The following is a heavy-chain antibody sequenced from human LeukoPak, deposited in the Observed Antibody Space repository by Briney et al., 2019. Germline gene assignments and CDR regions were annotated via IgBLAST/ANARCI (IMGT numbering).Heavy chain of an antibody. Sequence: SETLSLTCTVSGGSISSYYWSWIRQPPGKGLEWIGYIYYSGSTNYNPSLKSRVTILVDTSKNQFSLKLSSVTAADTAVYYCARHGYDILTGLIWGQGTMVIVSS. V-gene: IGHV4-59*08. D-gene: IGHD3-9*01. J-gene: IGHJ3*02. CDR2: IYYSGST. CDR1: GGSISSYY. CDR3: ARHGYDILTGLI.